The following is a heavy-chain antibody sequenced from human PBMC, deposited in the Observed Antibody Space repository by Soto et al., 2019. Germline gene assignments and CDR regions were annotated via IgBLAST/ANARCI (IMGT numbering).Heavy chain of an antibody. CDR3: ARGQPELRFLDHGYLPWFDP. CDR2: ISASGGST. V-gene: IGHV3-23*01. CDR1: GFTFSNYA. D-gene: IGHD3-3*01. Sequence: PGGSLRLSCAASGFTFSNYAMAWVRQAPGKGLEWVSAISASGGSTHYADSVRGRFTISRDNSKNTLYLQMNSLRAEDTALYYCARGQPELRFLDHGYLPWFDPWGQGTLVTVSS. J-gene: IGHJ5*02.